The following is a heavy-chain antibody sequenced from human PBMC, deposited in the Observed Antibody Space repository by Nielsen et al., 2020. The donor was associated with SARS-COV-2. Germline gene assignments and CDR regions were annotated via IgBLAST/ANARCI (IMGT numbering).Heavy chain of an antibody. J-gene: IGHJ4*02. CDR3: ARHTMSGGYFHDY. CDR1: GASISSYY. CDR2: IYYSGST. V-gene: IGHV4-59*12. D-gene: IGHD2-21*02. Sequence: SETLSLTCTVSGASISSYYWSWIRQPPGKGLEWIGNIYYSGSTYYNPSLKSRVTISLDTSKNHFSLQLDSVTPEDTAVYYCARHTMSGGYFHDYWGQGTLVTVSS.